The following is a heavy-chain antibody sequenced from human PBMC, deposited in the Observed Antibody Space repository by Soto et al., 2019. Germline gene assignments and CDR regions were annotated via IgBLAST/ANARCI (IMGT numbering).Heavy chain of an antibody. J-gene: IGHJ4*02. D-gene: IGHD3-10*01. Sequence: PGGSLRLSCAASAFTFNNYAMSWVRQAPGKGLEWVSGIGGSGRTTYYADSVKGRFTISRDNSNNTLFLQMNSLTAADTARYYCGKGFYGSGGPDVWGPGTLVTVSS. CDR1: AFTFNNYA. V-gene: IGHV3-23*01. CDR3: GKGFYGSGGPDV. CDR2: IGGSGRTT.